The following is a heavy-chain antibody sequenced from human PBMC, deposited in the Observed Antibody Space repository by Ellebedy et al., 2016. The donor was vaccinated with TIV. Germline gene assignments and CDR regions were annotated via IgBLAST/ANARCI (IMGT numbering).Heavy chain of an antibody. CDR3: ARRMGTTVTTRFDY. CDR1: GFTLKDNG. J-gene: IGHJ4*02. CDR2: ISGSGGST. D-gene: IGHD4-17*01. V-gene: IGHV3-23*01. Sequence: GGSLRLXCAASGFTLKDNGMTWVRQAPGKGLEWVSAISGSGGSTYYADSAKGRFTISRDNAKKSLYLQMDSLRAEDTAVYYCARRMGTTVTTRFDYWGQGTLVTVSS.